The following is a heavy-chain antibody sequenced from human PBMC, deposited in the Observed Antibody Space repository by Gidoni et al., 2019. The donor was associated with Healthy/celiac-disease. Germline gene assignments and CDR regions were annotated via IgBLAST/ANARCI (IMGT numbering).Heavy chain of an antibody. Sequence: EVQLVESGGGLIQPGGSLRLSCAAFGFTVSSNYMGWVRQAPGKGLECVSVIYSGGSTYYADSVKCRFTISRDNSKNTLYLQMNSRRAEDTAVYYCARVVGRYFDYWGQGTLVTVSS. CDR3: ARVVGRYFDY. J-gene: IGHJ4*02. D-gene: IGHD1-26*01. CDR2: IYSGGST. V-gene: IGHV3-53*01. CDR1: GFTVSSNY.